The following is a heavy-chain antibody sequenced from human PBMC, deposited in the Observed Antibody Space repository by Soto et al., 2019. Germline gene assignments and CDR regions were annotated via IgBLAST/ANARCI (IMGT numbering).Heavy chain of an antibody. V-gene: IGHV4-4*02. J-gene: IGHJ5*02. CDR3: ARDSGSYYERYWFDP. CDR2: IYHSGST. CDR1: GGSISSSNW. D-gene: IGHD1-26*01. Sequence: SETLSLTCAVSGGSISSSNWWSWVRQPPGKGLEWIGEIYHSGSTNYNPSLKSRVTISVDKSKNQFSLKLSSVTAADTAVYYCARDSGSYYERYWFDPWGLGTLVTVSS.